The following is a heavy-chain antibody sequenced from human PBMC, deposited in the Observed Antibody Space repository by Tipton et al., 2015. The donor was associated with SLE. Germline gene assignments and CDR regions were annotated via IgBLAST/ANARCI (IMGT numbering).Heavy chain of an antibody. CDR3: ARLGYSSSWLYFQH. CDR2: INHSGST. V-gene: IGHV4-34*01. Sequence: TLSLTCAVYGGSFSGYYWSWIRQPPGKGLEWIGEINHSGSTNYNPSLKSRVTISVDTSKNQFSLKLTSVTAADTAVYYCARLGYSSSWLYFQHWGQGTLVTVSS. CDR1: GGSFSGYY. J-gene: IGHJ1*01. D-gene: IGHD6-13*01.